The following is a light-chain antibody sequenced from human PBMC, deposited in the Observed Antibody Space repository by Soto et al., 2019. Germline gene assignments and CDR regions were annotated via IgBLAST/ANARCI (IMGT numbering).Light chain of an antibody. CDR3: AAWDDSLSGWV. Sequence: QPVLTQPPSASGTPGQRVTISCSGSSSNIGSNTVNWYQQLPGTAPKLLIYSINQRPSGVPDRFSGSKSGTSASLAISGLQSEDEADYYCAAWDDSLSGWVFGGGTKLTVL. CDR2: SIN. CDR1: SSNIGSNT. J-gene: IGLJ3*02. V-gene: IGLV1-44*01.